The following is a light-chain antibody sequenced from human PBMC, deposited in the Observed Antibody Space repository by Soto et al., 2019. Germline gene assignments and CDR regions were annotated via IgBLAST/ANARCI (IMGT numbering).Light chain of an antibody. Sequence: DIGLTQSPGTLSLSPGERATLSCRASETVNHNFLGWYQQKPGQAPRLLIFAASRRAPGIPDRFSGSGSGTDFTLTISRLEPEDFGVYYCQQYGSSPPYTFGQGTKLEIK. V-gene: IGKV3-20*01. CDR1: ETVNHNF. CDR3: QQYGSSPPYT. J-gene: IGKJ2*01. CDR2: AAS.